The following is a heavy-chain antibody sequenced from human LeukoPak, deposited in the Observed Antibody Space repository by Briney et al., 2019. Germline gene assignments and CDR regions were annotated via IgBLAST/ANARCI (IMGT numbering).Heavy chain of an antibody. V-gene: IGHV3-23*01. J-gene: IGHJ3*02. CDR1: RFTFSSYT. CDR3: AKQWRGTGDAFDI. CDR2: ISGSGDST. Sequence: GGSLRLSCAASRFTFSSYTMSWVRQAPGKGLEWVSIISGSGDSTYYADSVKGRFTISRDNSKNTLYLQMNSLRAEDTAVYYCAKQWRGTGDAFDIWGQGTLVTVSS. D-gene: IGHD3/OR15-3a*01.